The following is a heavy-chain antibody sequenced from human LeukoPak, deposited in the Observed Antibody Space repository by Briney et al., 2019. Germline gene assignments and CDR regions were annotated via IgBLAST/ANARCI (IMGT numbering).Heavy chain of an antibody. V-gene: IGHV4-39*07. J-gene: IGHJ4*02. Sequence: SETLSLTCTVSGGSISSSSYYWGWIRQPPGKGLEWIGSIYYSGSTYYNPSLKSRVTISVDTSKNQFSLKLSSVTAADTAVYYCARGGSSGGSPDFDYWGQGTLVTVSS. CDR1: GGSISSSSYY. CDR3: ARGGSSGGSPDFDY. D-gene: IGHD2-15*01. CDR2: IYYSGST.